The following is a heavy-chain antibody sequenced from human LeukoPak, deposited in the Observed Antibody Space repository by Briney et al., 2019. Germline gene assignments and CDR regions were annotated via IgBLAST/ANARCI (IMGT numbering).Heavy chain of an antibody. V-gene: IGHV4-61*02. D-gene: IGHD1-26*01. CDR3: VKSGGYGLIDY. Sequence: SETLSLTCTVSGGSISSDNYSWSWIRQPAGKGLEWIGRVYTSGSTNYNPSLKSRVTISVDTSKKQFSLGLNSVTAADTAMYYCVKSGGYGLIDYWGQGTLVTVSS. J-gene: IGHJ4*02. CDR2: VYTSGST. CDR1: GGSISSDNYS.